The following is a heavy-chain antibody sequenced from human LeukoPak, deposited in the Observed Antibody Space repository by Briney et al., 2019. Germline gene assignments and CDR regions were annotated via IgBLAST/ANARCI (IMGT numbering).Heavy chain of an antibody. Sequence: PGWSLRLACAATGLSFTSYAMSWVRQAPGKGLDWVSAISGSGGSTYYADSVKGRFTISRDNSKNTLYLQMNSLRAEDTAVYCCAKPRPSYSSSWYDHWGQGTLVTVSS. D-gene: IGHD6-13*01. V-gene: IGHV3-23*01. CDR3: AKPRPSYSSSWYDH. CDR2: ISGSGGST. J-gene: IGHJ5*02. CDR1: GLSFTSYA.